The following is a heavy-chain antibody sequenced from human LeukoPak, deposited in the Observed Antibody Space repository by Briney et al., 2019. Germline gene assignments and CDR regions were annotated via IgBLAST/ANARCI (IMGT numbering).Heavy chain of an antibody. CDR1: GFTVTTSD. CDR2: VTTSGGGT. J-gene: IGHJ4*02. D-gene: IGHD1-14*01. CDR3: TDEFSLLRNPTVFDS. V-gene: IGHV3-23*01. Sequence: GGSLRLSHPASGFTVTTSDMACVRQASGKGLEWVSLVTTSGGGTYYADSVKGRFTISRDNSKNMVYLQMNYLRADDTAIYYATDEFSLLRNPTVFDSWGQGSLVTVSS.